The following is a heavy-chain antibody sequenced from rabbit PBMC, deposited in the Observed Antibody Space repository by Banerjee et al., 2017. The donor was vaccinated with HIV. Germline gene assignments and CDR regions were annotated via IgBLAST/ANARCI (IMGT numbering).Heavy chain of an antibody. CDR2: IWTSSGVT. CDR1: GFDFSSNA. J-gene: IGHJ4*01. V-gene: IGHV1S40*01. CDR3: ARDDFAVSYICTIYAFSL. Sequence: QTLAESGGGLLPPEGSLILACKASGFDFSSNAMCWVRQAPRKGLEWIACIWTSSGVTYYANWAKGRFTISKTSSTTVTLQMTSLTAADTGSYFCARDDFAVSYICTIYAFSLWGPGTLVTGS. D-gene: IGHD4-2*01.